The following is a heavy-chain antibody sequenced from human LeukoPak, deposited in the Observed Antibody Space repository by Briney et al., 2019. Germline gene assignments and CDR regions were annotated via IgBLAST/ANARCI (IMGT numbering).Heavy chain of an antibody. D-gene: IGHD2-15*01. CDR2: IYYSGST. CDR3: AREIEGRVAATEAEFSYYFDY. Sequence: SQTLSLTCTVSGGSISSGGYYWSWIRQHPGKGLEWIGYIYYSGSTYYNPSLKSRVTISVDTSKNQFSLKLSSVTAADTAVYYCAREIEGRVAATEAEFSYYFDYWGQGTLVTVSS. J-gene: IGHJ4*02. V-gene: IGHV4-31*03. CDR1: GGSISSGGYY.